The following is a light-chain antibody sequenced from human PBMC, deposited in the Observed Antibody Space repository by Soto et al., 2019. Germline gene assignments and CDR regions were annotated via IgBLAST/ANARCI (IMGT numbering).Light chain of an antibody. CDR3: QQRSNWPPT. CDR1: QSVSSY. Sequence: EIVLTQSPATLSLSPGERATLSCRASQSVSSYLAWYQQKPGQAPRLLIYDASNRATGIPARFSGSGSGTDFTLTIGSLEPEDFAVYYCQQRSNWPPTFGQGTKVELK. J-gene: IGKJ1*01. CDR2: DAS. V-gene: IGKV3-11*01.